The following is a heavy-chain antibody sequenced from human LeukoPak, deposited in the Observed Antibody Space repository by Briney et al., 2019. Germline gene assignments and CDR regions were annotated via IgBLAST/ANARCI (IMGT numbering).Heavy chain of an antibody. CDR2: INHSGST. D-gene: IGHD6-13*01. CDR3: ARGGAAAGQNYYYMDV. CDR1: GGSFSGYY. V-gene: IGHV4-34*01. Sequence: PSETLSLTCAVYGGSFSGYYWSWIRQPPGKGLEWIGEINHSGSTNYNPSLKSRVTISVDTSKNQFSLKLSSVTAADTAVYYCARGGAAAGQNYYYMDVWGKGTTVTVSS. J-gene: IGHJ6*03.